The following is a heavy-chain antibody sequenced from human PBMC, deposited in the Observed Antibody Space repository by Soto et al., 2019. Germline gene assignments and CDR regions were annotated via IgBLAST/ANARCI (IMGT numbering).Heavy chain of an antibody. V-gene: IGHV4-59*01. J-gene: IGHJ4*02. Sequence: PSETLSLTCTVSGGSISSYYWSWIRQPPGKGLEWIGYMYYTGSTNYNPSLKRRVSISVDTSKNQFSLNPSSVTAADTAVYYCASSDEIATISYYWGQGTLVTVSS. CDR1: GGSISSYY. CDR2: MYYTGST. CDR3: ASSDEIATISYY. D-gene: IGHD5-12*01.